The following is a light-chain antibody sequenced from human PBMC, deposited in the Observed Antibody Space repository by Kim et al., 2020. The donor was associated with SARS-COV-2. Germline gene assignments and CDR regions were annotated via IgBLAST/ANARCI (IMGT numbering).Light chain of an antibody. J-gene: IGKJ1*01. V-gene: IGKV3-15*01. Sequence: SPRESATLPCRASRRVSSNFAAYDQRPAQAPRLLMYGASARATGVPARFSGSGSGTEFSLTIISLQSEDFAVYYCQQYYDWPPWTVGQGTKVDIK. CDR1: RRVSSN. CDR3: QQYYDWPPWT. CDR2: GAS.